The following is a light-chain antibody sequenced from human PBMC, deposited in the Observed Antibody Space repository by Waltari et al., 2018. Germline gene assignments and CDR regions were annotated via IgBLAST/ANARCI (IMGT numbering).Light chain of an antibody. Sequence: DIQLTQSPSTLSASVGDRVPITCRASLSVSRWLAWYQQKPGKAPKLLIYATSVLESGVPSRFSGSGSGTDFTLTISSLQPDDFATYYCQQYDTDYRTFGQGTKVEIK. CDR3: QQYDTDYRT. CDR1: LSVSRW. CDR2: ATS. J-gene: IGKJ1*01. V-gene: IGKV1-5*03.